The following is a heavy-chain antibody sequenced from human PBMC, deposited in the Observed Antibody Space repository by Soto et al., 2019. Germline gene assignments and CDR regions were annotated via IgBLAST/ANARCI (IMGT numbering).Heavy chain of an antibody. CDR3: ARAPKLIAAAGAY. V-gene: IGHV3-21*01. Sequence: GGSLRLSCLVSGFTFTNYIVSGVRQAPGKGLEWVSSIGSSIGKIYYADSVKGRFTISRDNAKNSLYLQMNSLRAEDTAVYYCARAPKLIAAAGAYWGQGTLVTVSS. J-gene: IGHJ4*02. CDR1: GFTFTNYI. CDR2: IGSSIGKI. D-gene: IGHD6-13*01.